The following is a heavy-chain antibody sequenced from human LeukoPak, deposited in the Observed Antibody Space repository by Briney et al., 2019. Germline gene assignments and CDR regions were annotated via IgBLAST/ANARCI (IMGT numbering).Heavy chain of an antibody. CDR3: AARDSYGSGSYPIDY. J-gene: IGHJ4*02. Sequence: GGSLRLSCAASGFTFSSYSMNWVRQAPGKGLEWVSSISSRSTYIYYADSLKGRFTISRDNAKNSLYLQMNSLRAEDTAVYYCAARDSYGSGSYPIDYWGQGTLITVSS. CDR2: ISSRSTYI. D-gene: IGHD3-10*01. CDR1: GFTFSSYS. V-gene: IGHV3-21*01.